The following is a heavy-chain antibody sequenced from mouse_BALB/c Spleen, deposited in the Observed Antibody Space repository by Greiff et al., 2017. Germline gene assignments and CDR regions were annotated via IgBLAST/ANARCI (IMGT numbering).Heavy chain of an antibody. Sequence: QVQLKESGPGILQPSQTLSLTCSFSGFSLSTSGMGVSWIRQPSGKGLEWLAHIYWDDDKRYNPSLKSRLTISKDTSSNQVFLKITSVDTADTATYYCARTDYGNFAYWGQGTRVTVSA. V-gene: IGHV8-12*01. CDR1: GFSLSTSGMG. CDR2: IYWDDDK. D-gene: IGHD2-1*01. J-gene: IGHJ3*01. CDR3: ARTDYGNFAY.